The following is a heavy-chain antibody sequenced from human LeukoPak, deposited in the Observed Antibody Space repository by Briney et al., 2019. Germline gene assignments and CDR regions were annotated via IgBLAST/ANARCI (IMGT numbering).Heavy chain of an antibody. CDR1: DFTFNTYG. CDR3: ARDTY. J-gene: IGHJ4*02. Sequence: QAGGSLRLSCAASDFTFNTYGMHWVRQAPGKGLEWVAFIRYDGSNKDYADSVKGRFTISRDNSKNTLSLQMNSLRAEDTAVYYCARDTYWGQGTLVTVSS. CDR2: IRYDGSNK. V-gene: IGHV3-30*02.